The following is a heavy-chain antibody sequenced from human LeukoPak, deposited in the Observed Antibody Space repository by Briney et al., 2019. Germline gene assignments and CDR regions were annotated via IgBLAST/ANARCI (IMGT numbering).Heavy chain of an antibody. V-gene: IGHV1-69*10. J-gene: IGHJ3*02. D-gene: IGHD2-21*02. CDR2: IIPMLGIA. CDR1: GGTXXXYA. Sequence: GGTXXXYAIXWVRQAPGQGLEWMGGIIPMLGIANYAQKFQGRVTMTEDTSTDTAYMELSSLRSEDTAVYYCVGSIVVVTAPADDAFDIWGQGTMVTVSS. CDR3: VGSIVVVTAPADDAFDI.